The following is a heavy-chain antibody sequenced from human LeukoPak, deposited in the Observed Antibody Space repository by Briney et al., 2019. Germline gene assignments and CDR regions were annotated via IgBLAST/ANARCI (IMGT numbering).Heavy chain of an antibody. J-gene: IGHJ4*02. Sequence: PGGSLRLSCAASGFTFSSYSMNWVRQAPGKGLEWVSYISSSSSTIYYADSMKGRFTISRDNAKNSLYLQMNSLKAEDTAVYYCARVLVATIYVCGQGTLVTVSS. D-gene: IGHD5-12*01. CDR3: ARVLVATIYV. V-gene: IGHV3-48*04. CDR1: GFTFSSYS. CDR2: ISSSSSTI.